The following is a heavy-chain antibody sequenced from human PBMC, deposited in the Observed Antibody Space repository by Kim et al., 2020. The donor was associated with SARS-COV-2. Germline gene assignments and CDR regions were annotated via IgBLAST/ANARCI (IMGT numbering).Heavy chain of an antibody. Sequence: SETLSLTCAVYGGSFSGYYWSWIRQPPGKGLEWIGEINHSGSTNYNPSLKSRVTISVDTSKNQFSLKLSCVTAADTAVYYCARGRRDYYGSGSYYHYYYYGMDVWGQGTTVTVSS. CDR2: INHSGST. CDR3: ARGRRDYYGSGSYYHYYYYGMDV. J-gene: IGHJ6*02. CDR1: GGSFSGYY. D-gene: IGHD3-10*01. V-gene: IGHV4-34*01.